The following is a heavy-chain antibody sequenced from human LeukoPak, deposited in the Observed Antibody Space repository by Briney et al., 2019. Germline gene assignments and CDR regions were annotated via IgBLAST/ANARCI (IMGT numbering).Heavy chain of an antibody. V-gene: IGHV3-48*02. CDR2: ISSSSSTI. CDR3: ARARASGRSGFDY. Sequence: GGSLRLSCAASGFTFSGYPIHWVRQAPGKGLEWVSYISSSSSTIYYADSVKGRFTISRDNAKNSLDLQMNSLRDEDTAVYYCARARASGRSGFDYWGQGTLVTVSS. D-gene: IGHD2-15*01. J-gene: IGHJ4*02. CDR1: GFTFSGYP.